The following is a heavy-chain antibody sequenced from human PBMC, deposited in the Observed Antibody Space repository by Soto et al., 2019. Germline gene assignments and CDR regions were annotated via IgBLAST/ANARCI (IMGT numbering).Heavy chain of an antibody. CDR1: GFTFADYA. CDR2: ISWYSGSI. Sequence: ESGGGLVQPGRSLRLSCAASGFTFADYAMHWVRQAPGKGLEWVSGISWYSGSIGYADSVQGRFTISRDNAKNSRYLQMNSLRAEDTALYYCAKEYEVRGGGVDFDYRGQGTLVTVAA. V-gene: IGHV3-9*01. J-gene: IGHJ4*02. CDR3: AKEYEVRGGGVDFDY. D-gene: IGHD3-16*01.